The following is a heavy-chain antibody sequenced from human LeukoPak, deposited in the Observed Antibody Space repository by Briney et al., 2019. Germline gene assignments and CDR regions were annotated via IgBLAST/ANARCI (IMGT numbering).Heavy chain of an antibody. J-gene: IGHJ4*02. Sequence: SETLSLTCTVSGGSMSSVSYSWSWIRQPPGKGLEWIGYIYHSGSTYYNPSLKSRVTISVDRSKKQFSLKLSSVTAADTAVYYCARGRLGRYSYGRPHFDYWGQGTLVTVSS. V-gene: IGHV4-30-2*01. D-gene: IGHD5-18*01. CDR2: IYHSGST. CDR3: ARGRLGRYSYGRPHFDY. CDR1: GGSMSSVSYS.